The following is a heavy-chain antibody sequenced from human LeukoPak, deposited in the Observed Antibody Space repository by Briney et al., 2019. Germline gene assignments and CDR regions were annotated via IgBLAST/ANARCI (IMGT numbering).Heavy chain of an antibody. Sequence: KPSETLSPTCTVSGGSISSYYWSWIRQPAGKGLEWIGRIYTSGSTNYTPSLKSRFTMSVDTSKTQFSLKLSSVTAADTAVYYCARDAMEDYGDYNWFDPWGQGTLVTVSS. V-gene: IGHV4-4*07. CDR3: ARDAMEDYGDYNWFDP. CDR2: IYTSGST. CDR1: GGSISSYY. D-gene: IGHD4-17*01. J-gene: IGHJ5*02.